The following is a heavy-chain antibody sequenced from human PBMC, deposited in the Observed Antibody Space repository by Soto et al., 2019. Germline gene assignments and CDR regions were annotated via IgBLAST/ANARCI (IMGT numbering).Heavy chain of an antibody. CDR3: VRASCSGGSCYAKRWYFDD. CDR1: GFTFTNYF. J-gene: IGHJ4*02. CDR2: ISSSGGST. D-gene: IGHD2-15*01. V-gene: IGHV3-23*01. Sequence: GGSLRLSCAASGFTFTNYFMTWVRQAPGKGLEWVSAISSSGGSTYYADSVRGRFTISRDNSKNTLYLQMNSLGSEDTAVYYCVRASCSGGSCYAKRWYFDDWGQGTLVTVSS.